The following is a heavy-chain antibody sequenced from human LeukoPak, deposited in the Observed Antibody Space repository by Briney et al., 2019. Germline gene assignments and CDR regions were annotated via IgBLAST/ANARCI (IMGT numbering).Heavy chain of an antibody. J-gene: IGHJ6*03. CDR1: GGSISTHF. Sequence: SETLSLTCTVSGGSISTHFWTWIRQPPGKELEFIGNIYYTGTSNYNPSLKSRVTMSIDTAKNQFSLNLSSVTAADTAVYYCAREAIFGIYYYYMDVWGKGTTVTVSS. V-gene: IGHV4-59*11. CDR3: AREAIFGIYYYYMDV. D-gene: IGHD3-3*01. CDR2: IYYTGTS.